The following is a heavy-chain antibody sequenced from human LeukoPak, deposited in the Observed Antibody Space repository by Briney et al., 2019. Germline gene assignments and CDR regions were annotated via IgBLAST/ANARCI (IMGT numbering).Heavy chain of an antibody. CDR2: IKQDGSEK. V-gene: IGHV3-7*01. D-gene: IGHD3-9*01. J-gene: IGHJ4*02. Sequence: GGSLRLSCAASGFTFSSYWMSWVRQAPGKGLEWVANIKQDGSEKYYVDSVKGRFTISRDNAKNSLYLQMNSLRAEDTAVYYCAREVRSDILTGYYLVDYFDYWGQGTLVTVSS. CDR1: GFTFSSYW. CDR3: AREVRSDILTGYYLVDYFDY.